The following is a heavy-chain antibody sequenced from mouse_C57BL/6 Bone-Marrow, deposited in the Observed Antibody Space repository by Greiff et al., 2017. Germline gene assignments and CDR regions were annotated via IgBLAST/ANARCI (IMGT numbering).Heavy chain of an antibody. J-gene: IGHJ1*03. CDR3: AREEGTVVDYWYFDV. Sequence: QVQLQQPGAELVKPGASVKLSCKASGYTFTSYWMHWVKQRPGQGLEWIGMIHPNSGSTNYNEKFKSKATLTVDKSSSTAYMQLSSLTSEDSAVSYCAREEGTVVDYWYFDVWGTGTTVTVSS. CDR2: IHPNSGST. D-gene: IGHD1-1*01. V-gene: IGHV1-64*01. CDR1: GYTFTSYW.